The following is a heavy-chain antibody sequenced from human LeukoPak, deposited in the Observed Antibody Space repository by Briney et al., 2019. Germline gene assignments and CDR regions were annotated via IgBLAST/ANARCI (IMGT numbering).Heavy chain of an antibody. CDR1: GGSFSGYY. CDR3: ARASSSGYLYYYYGMDV. D-gene: IGHD3-22*01. Sequence: TSETLSLTCAVYGGSFSGYYWSWIRQPPGKGLEWIGEINHSGSTNYNPSLKSRVPISVDTSKNQFSLKLSSVTAADTAVYYCARASSSGYLYYYYGMDVWGQGTTVTVSS. V-gene: IGHV4-34*01. J-gene: IGHJ6*02. CDR2: INHSGST.